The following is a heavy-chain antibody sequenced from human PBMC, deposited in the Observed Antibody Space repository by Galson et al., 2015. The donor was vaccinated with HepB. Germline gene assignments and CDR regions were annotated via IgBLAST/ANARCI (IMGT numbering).Heavy chain of an antibody. J-gene: IGHJ3*02. CDR2: ISAYNGNT. V-gene: IGHV1-18*01. CDR3: ARGLGYCSSTSCLIAFDI. CDR1: GYTFTSYG. Sequence: SVKVSCKASGYTFTSYGISWVRQAPGQGLEWMGWISAYNGNTNYAQKLQGRVTMTTDTSTSTAYMELRSLRSDDTAVYYCARGLGYCSSTSCLIAFDIWGQGTMVTVSS. D-gene: IGHD2-2*01.